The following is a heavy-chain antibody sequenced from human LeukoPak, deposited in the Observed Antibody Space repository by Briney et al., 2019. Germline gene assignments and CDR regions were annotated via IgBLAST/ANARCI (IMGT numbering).Heavy chain of an antibody. CDR1: GGSISSYY. CDR3: ASSRGPPLMDV. V-gene: IGHV4-4*07. J-gene: IGHJ6*03. Sequence: PSETLSLTCTVSGGSISSYYWSWIRQPAGKGLEWIGRIYTSGSTNYNPSLKSRATISVDTSKNQFSLKLSSVTAADTAVYYCASSRGPPLMDVWGKGTTVTVSS. CDR2: IYTSGST.